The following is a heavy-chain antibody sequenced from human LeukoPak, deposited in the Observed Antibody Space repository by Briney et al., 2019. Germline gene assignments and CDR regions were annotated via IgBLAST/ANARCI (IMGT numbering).Heavy chain of an antibody. CDR2: INPNHSGR. CDR1: GYTLTGYY. D-gene: IGHD2-21*02. Sequence: AVTLSCKASGYTLTGYYIHSVRQAPGPGLEWMGWINPNHSGRNYSKKFHGRVTMTRDTSISTAYMKHSRLRSDDTAVYYCVKTDGIVVLTARVAVFEPWGQGTLVTVSP. CDR3: VKTDGIVVLTARVAVFEP. J-gene: IGHJ5*02. V-gene: IGHV1-2*02.